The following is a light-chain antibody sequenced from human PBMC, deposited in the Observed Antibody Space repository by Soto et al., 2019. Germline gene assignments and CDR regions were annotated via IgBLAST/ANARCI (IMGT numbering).Light chain of an antibody. Sequence: YELTQPPSVSVAPGKTARITCGGNNIGSKSVHWYQQKPGQAPVLVIYYDSDRPSGIPERFSGSNSGNTATLTISRVEAGDEADYYWQVWDSSSDHVVFGGGTKLTVL. J-gene: IGLJ2*01. V-gene: IGLV3-21*04. CDR3: QVWDSSSDHVV. CDR2: YDS. CDR1: NIGSKS.